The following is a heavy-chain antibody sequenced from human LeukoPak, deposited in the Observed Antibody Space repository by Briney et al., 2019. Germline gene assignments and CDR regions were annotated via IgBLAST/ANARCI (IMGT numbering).Heavy chain of an antibody. Sequence: GRSLRLSCAASGFTFSSYAMHWVRQAPGKGPEWVAVISYDGSNKYYADSVKGRFTISRGNSKGTLYLQMNSLGAEDSALYYCARDFYDSSGCYYDYWGQGTLVTVSS. V-gene: IGHV3-30-3*01. J-gene: IGHJ4*02. CDR1: GFTFSSYA. CDR2: ISYDGSNK. D-gene: IGHD3-22*01. CDR3: ARDFYDSSGCYYDY.